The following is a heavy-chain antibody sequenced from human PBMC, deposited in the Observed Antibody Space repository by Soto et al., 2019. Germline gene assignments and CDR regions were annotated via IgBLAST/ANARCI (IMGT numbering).Heavy chain of an antibody. CDR1: GASIAGSFF. J-gene: IGHJ4*02. Sequence: SETLSLTCTASGASIAGSFFWSWIRQPAGEGLEWVGRFSLSGTTNYNPSLRSRVTMSADVSKNQFSLRLTSVTAADTALYYCARGMTPPGAPAWYYFDSWGQGTLVTVSS. CDR3: ARGMTPPGAPAWYYFDS. V-gene: IGHV4-4*07. CDR2: FSLSGTT. D-gene: IGHD2-8*02.